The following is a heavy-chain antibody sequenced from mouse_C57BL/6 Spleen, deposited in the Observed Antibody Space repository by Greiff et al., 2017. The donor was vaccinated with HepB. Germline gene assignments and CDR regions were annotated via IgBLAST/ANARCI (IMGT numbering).Heavy chain of an antibody. V-gene: IGHV5-17*01. CDR2: ISSGSSTI. J-gene: IGHJ1*03. D-gene: IGHD2-1*01. CDR1: GFTFSDYG. Sequence: EVMLVESGGGLVKPGGSLKLSCAASGFTFSDYGMHWVRQAPEKGLEWVAYISSGSSTIYYADTVKGRVTISRDNSKKTLFLQMTSLRSEDTAMYYCARGGNPDWYVDVWGTGTTVTVSS. CDR3: ARGGNPDWYVDV.